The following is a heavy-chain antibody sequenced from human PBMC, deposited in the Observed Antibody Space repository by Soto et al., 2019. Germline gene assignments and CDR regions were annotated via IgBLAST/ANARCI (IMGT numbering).Heavy chain of an antibody. Sequence: SETLSLTCTVSGGSISSSSYYWGWIRQPPGKGLEWIGSIYYSGSTYYNPSLKSRVTISVDTSKNQFSLKLSSVTAADTAVYYCAVVVVAAPLRGFDYWGQGTLVTVSS. V-gene: IGHV4-39*01. CDR1: GGSISSSSYY. CDR2: IYYSGST. D-gene: IGHD2-15*01. J-gene: IGHJ4*02. CDR3: AVVVVAAPLRGFDY.